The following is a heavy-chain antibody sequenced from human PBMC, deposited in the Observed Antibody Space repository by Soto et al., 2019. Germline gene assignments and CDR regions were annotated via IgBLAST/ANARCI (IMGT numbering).Heavy chain of an antibody. V-gene: IGHV3-30-3*01. D-gene: IGHD3-22*01. Sequence: QVQLVESGGDVVQPGRSLRLSCAASGFTFSNYVMHWVRQTPDTGLEWVALVSPDGNKQYADSMKDRFSIYRDNSKNNMHLEMNSFKDEHTSVYYCSREDKGSGYAGTLRLWGQGTLVTVSP. CDR1: GFTFSNYV. J-gene: IGHJ1*01. CDR3: SREDKGSGYAGTLRL. CDR2: VSPDGNK.